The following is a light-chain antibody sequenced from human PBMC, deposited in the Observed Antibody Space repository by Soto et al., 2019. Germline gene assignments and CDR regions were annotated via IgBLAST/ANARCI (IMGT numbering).Light chain of an antibody. CDR3: CSYAGSSYV. J-gene: IGLJ1*01. Sequence: QSALTQPRSVSGSPGQSVTISCTGTSSDVGAYNYVSWYQQESGKAPKVMIYDVSQRPSGVPDRFSATKSGNLAYLTISGLRAEDEADYYCCSYAGSSYVFGTGTKVTVL. CDR2: DVS. V-gene: IGLV2-11*01. CDR1: SSDVGAYNY.